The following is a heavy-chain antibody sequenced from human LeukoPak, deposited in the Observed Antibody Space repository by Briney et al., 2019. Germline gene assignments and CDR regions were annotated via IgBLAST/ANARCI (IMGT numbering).Heavy chain of an antibody. CDR2: IYYSGGT. CDR1: GGSISSGGYY. D-gene: IGHD6-13*01. CDR3: ARDGSMAAGNSYYGMDV. Sequence: SETLSLTCTVSGGSISSGGYYWSWIRQHPGKGLEWIGYIYYSGGTYYNPSLKSRVTISVDTSKNQFSLKLSSVTAADTAVYYCARDGSMAAGNSYYGMDVWGQGTTVTVSS. J-gene: IGHJ6*02. V-gene: IGHV4-31*03.